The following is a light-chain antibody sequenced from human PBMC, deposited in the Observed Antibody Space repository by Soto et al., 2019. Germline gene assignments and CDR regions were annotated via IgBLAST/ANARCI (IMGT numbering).Light chain of an antibody. J-gene: IGKJ4*01. CDR1: QGIKSY. CDR3: QQSYSTPPLT. V-gene: IGKV1-39*01. Sequence: DITMTQSPSTLSAYVGDTVTIPCRASQGIKSYLYWYQQKPGKAPKLLISGASSLQSGVPSRFSGSGSGTDFTLTISSLQPEDYATYYCQQSYSTPPLTLGGGTKV. CDR2: GAS.